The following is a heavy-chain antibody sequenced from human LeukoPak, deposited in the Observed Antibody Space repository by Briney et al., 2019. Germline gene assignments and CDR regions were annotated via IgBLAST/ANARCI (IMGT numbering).Heavy chain of an antibody. V-gene: IGHV4-39*01. J-gene: IGHJ5*02. Sequence: SETLSLTCTVSGGSISSSSYYWGWIRQPPGKGLEWIGSIYYSGSTYYNPSLKSRVTISVDTSKNQFSLKLSSVTAADTAVYYCARSYGSGSYENWFDAWGQGTLVTVSS. CDR2: IYYSGST. D-gene: IGHD3-10*01. CDR1: GGSISSSSYY. CDR3: ARSYGSGSYENWFDA.